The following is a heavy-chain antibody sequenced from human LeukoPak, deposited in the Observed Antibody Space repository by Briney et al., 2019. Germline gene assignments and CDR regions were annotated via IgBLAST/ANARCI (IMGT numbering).Heavy chain of an antibody. D-gene: IGHD2-15*01. J-gene: IGHJ6*03. V-gene: IGHV3-9*01. CDR3: AKDGGMGCSGGSCYSFGRRYYYYYMDV. CDR1: GFTFDDYA. CDR2: ISWNSGSI. Sequence: GGSLRLSCAASGFTFDDYAMHWVRQAPGKGLEWVSGISWNSGSIGYADSVKGRFTISRDNAKNSLYLQMNRLRAEDTDLYYCAKDGGMGCSGGSCYSFGRRYYYYYMDVWGKGTTVTVSS.